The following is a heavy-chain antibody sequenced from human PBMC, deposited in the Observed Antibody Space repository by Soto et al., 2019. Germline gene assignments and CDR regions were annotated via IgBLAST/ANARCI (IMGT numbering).Heavy chain of an antibody. CDR2: IYHSGST. D-gene: IGHD2-15*01. Sequence: PAETLSLTCAVSGGSISSGGYSWSWIRQPPGKGLEWIGYIYHSGSTYYNPSLKSRVTISVDRSKNQFSLKLSSVTAADTAVYYCARGYCSGGSCYRSWFDPWGKGTLVTVSS. V-gene: IGHV4-30-2*01. CDR3: ARGYCSGGSCYRSWFDP. J-gene: IGHJ5*02. CDR1: GGSISSGGYS.